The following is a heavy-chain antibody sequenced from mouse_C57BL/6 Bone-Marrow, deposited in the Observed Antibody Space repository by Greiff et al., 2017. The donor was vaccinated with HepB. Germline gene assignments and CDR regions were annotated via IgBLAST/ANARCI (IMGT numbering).Heavy chain of an antibody. D-gene: IGHD2-5*01. CDR3: ARHGSNYDCFDY. J-gene: IGHJ2*01. V-gene: IGHV5-12*01. Sequence: EVQLVESGAGLVQPGGSLKLSCAASGFTFSDYYMHWVRQTPEKGLEWVGYISNGGGSTYYPDTVKGRVTISRDNAKNTLYLQISRLKSEDTAMYYCARHGSNYDCFDYWGQGTTVTVSA. CDR1: GFTFSDYY. CDR2: ISNGGGST.